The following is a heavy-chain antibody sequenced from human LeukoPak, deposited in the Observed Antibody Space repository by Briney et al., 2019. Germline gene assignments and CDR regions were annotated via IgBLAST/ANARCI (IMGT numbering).Heavy chain of an antibody. V-gene: IGHV5-51*01. CDR2: IYPGDSDT. D-gene: IGHD6-13*01. CDR1: GYSFTSNW. Sequence: GESLKISCKGSGYSFTSNWIGWVRQMPGKGLEWMGIIYPGDSDTKYSPSFQGQVTISADKSISTAYLQWSSLKASDTAMYFCARLKVSSSWPTSSDFWGQGTLVTVSS. CDR3: ARLKVSSSWPTSSDF. J-gene: IGHJ4*02.